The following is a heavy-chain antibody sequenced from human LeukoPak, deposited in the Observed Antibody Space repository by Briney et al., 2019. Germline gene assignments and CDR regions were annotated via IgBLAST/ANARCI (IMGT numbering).Heavy chain of an antibody. V-gene: IGHV1-2*02. CDR3: ARGEGHYGSGSYYSYYYYYYMDV. D-gene: IGHD3-10*01. CDR2: IFPNNGNT. CDR1: GYTFTFYY. J-gene: IGHJ6*03. Sequence: ASVKVSCKASGYTFTFYYIHWVRQAPGQGLEWMGWIFPNNGNTKYAQKFQGRFTMTRDTSISTAYMELSSLRSEDTAVYYCARGEGHYGSGSYYSYYYYYYMDVWGKGTTVTVSS.